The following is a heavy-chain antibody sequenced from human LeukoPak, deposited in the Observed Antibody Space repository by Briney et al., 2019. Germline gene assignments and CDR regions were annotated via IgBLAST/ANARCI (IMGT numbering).Heavy chain of an antibody. CDR2: ISPSGGTT. J-gene: IGHJ5*02. V-gene: IGHV1-46*01. CDR1: GYTFSSYH. Sequence: ASVKVSCKASGYTFSSYHMHWVRQAPGQGLEWMGIISPSGGTTSHAQKFQGRVTLTRDTSTSTVYMELSSLRSEDTAVYYCARDLDGPWDPWGQGTLVTVSS. CDR3: ARDLDGPWDP.